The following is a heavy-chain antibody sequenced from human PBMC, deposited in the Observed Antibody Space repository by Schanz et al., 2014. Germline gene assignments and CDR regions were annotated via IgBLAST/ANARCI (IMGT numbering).Heavy chain of an antibody. CDR2: ISSGSSYA. Sequence: QLVESGGGLVKPGGSLRLSCAASGFTFRDYYMSWIRQAPGKGLEWVSDISSGSSYANYADSVKGRFTISRDNAKNSLYLQMNSLRAEDTAVYYCAKDLLYGAPMPLNHLDYWGQGTLVTVSS. V-gene: IGHV3-11*05. CDR1: GFTFRDYY. J-gene: IGHJ4*02. CDR3: AKDLLYGAPMPLNHLDY. D-gene: IGHD2-2*01.